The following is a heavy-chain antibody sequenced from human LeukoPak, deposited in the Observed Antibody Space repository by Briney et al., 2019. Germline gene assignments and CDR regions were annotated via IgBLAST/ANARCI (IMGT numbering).Heavy chain of an antibody. J-gene: IGHJ6*03. CDR1: GFTFDDYA. Sequence: GGSLRLSCAASGFTFDDYAMHWVRQAPGKGLEWVSGISRNSGSIGYADSVKGRFTISRDNAKNSLYLQMNSLRAEDTALYYCAKGSDYYYYYMDVWGKGTTVTVSS. CDR2: ISRNSGSI. V-gene: IGHV3-9*01. CDR3: AKGSDYYYYYMDV.